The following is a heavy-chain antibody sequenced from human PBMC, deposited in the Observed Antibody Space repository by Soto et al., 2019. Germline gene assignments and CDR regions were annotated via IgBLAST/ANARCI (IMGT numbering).Heavy chain of an antibody. CDR2: IIPISGTA. Sequence: QVQLVQSGAEVKKPGSSVKVSCKASGGTFSSYAISWVRQAPGQGLEWMGGIIPISGTANYAQKFQGRVTITADQYTSTAYMELSSLRSEDKAVYYCARSQGSSTSLDIYYYYYYGMDVWGQGTTVTVSS. CDR1: GGTFSSYA. CDR3: ARSQGSSTSLDIYYYYYYGMDV. D-gene: IGHD2-2*01. V-gene: IGHV1-69*01. J-gene: IGHJ6*02.